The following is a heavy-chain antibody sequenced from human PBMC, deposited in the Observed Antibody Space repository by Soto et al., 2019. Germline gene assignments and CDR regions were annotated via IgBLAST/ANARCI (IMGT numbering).Heavy chain of an antibody. V-gene: IGHV4-31*03. Sequence: SETLSLTYTVSGGSISSGGYYWSWIRKHPGKGLEWIGYIYYSGSTYYNPSLKSRVTISVDTSKNQFSLKLSSVTAADTAVYYCATKQYYYDISCLFAYRLQGSLVTVSS. D-gene: IGHD3-22*01. CDR1: GGSISSGGYY. J-gene: IGHJ4*02. CDR3: ATKQYYYDISCLFAY. CDR2: IYYSGST.